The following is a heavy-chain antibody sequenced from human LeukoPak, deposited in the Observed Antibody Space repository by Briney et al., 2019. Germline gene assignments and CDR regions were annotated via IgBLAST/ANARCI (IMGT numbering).Heavy chain of an antibody. Sequence: GASVKVSCKASGGTFSSYAISWVRQAPGQGLKWMGGIIPIFGTANYAQKFQGRVTITADESTSTAYMELSSLRSEDTAVYYCARDLYPTPTGYCSSTSCQASYYYGMDVWGQGTTVTVSS. D-gene: IGHD2-2*03. V-gene: IGHV1-69*01. CDR2: IIPIFGTA. J-gene: IGHJ6*02. CDR3: ARDLYPTPTGYCSSTSCQASYYYGMDV. CDR1: GGTFSSYA.